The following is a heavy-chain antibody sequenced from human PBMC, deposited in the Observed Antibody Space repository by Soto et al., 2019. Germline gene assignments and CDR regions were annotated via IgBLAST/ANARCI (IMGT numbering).Heavy chain of an antibody. CDR2: IKQDGSEK. D-gene: IGHD6-19*01. CDR1: GFTPSPYW. Sequence: GGSLRLSCAASGFTPSPYWMNWVRQAPGKGLEWVANIKQDGSEKYYVDSVKGRFIISRDNAKNSLYLQLNSLRAEDTAVYYCARDGDASGWYHYGMDVWGQGTLVTVSS. J-gene: IGHJ6*02. CDR3: ARDGDASGWYHYGMDV. V-gene: IGHV3-7*01.